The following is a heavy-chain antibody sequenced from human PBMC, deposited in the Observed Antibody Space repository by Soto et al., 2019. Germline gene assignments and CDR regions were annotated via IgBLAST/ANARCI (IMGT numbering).Heavy chain of an antibody. CDR3: ARGRIVASIHDAFEI. CDR1: GYPFTSYG. V-gene: IGHV1-18*01. D-gene: IGHD5-12*01. Sequence: SVKVSCKASGYPFTSYGISWVRQAPGQGLEWVAWISAYNGKRDTAQKFQGRVTMTLDTSTDTAHMELGDLTSADTAVYYCARGRIVASIHDAFEIWGQGTKVTVSS. CDR2: ISAYNGKR. J-gene: IGHJ3*02.